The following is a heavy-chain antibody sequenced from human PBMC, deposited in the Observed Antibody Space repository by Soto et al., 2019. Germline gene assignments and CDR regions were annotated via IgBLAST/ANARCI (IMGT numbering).Heavy chain of an antibody. CDR1: GFTFITYS. CDR2: ISSSSTK. CDR3: ARESADCSGTSCYHFLHY. V-gene: IGHV3-48*02. J-gene: IGHJ4*02. Sequence: GGSLRLSCAASGFTFITYSMNWVRQAPGKGLEWVSYISSSSTKYYADSVQGRFTISRDQAKNSLYLQMSSLRDEDTAVYYCARESADCSGTSCYHFLHYWGQGTLVTVSS. D-gene: IGHD2-2*01.